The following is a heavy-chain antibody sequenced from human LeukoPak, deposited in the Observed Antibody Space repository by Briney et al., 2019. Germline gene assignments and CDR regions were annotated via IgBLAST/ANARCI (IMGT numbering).Heavy chain of an antibody. V-gene: IGHV4-59*01. Sequence: SETLSLTCTVSGGSISSYYWSWIRQPPGKGLEWIGYIYYSGSTNYNPSLKSRVTISVDTSKNQFSLKLSSVTAADTAVYYCARGEGYYGSGSYVWYFDLWGRGTLVTVSS. J-gene: IGHJ2*01. CDR1: GGSISSYY. CDR2: IYYSGST. CDR3: ARGEGYYGSGSYVWYFDL. D-gene: IGHD3-10*01.